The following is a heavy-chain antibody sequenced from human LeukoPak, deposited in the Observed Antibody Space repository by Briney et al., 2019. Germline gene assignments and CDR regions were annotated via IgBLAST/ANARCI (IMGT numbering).Heavy chain of an antibody. Sequence: SETLSLTCGVSGGSISSYYWSWIRQPPGKGLEWIGFIYYSGSTNYNPSLKSRVTISIDTSKNQFSLKLSSVTAPDTAVYYCARRPSGSDAFDIWGQGTMVTVSS. J-gene: IGHJ3*02. D-gene: IGHD3-22*01. CDR2: IYYSGST. V-gene: IGHV4-59*08. CDR3: ARRPSGSDAFDI. CDR1: GGSISSYY.